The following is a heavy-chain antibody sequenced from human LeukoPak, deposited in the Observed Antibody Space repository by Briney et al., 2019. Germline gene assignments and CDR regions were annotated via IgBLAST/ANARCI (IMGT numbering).Heavy chain of an antibody. D-gene: IGHD2-2*01. V-gene: IGHV3-23*01. CDR1: GFTFSSYA. J-gene: IGHJ4*02. Sequence: GGSLRLSCAASGFTFSSYAMSWVRQAPGRGLEWVSAISGSGGSTYYADSVKGRVTISRDNSKNTLYLQMNSLRAEDTAVYYCAKDSGYCSSTSCYAGDYWGQGTLVTVSS. CDR3: AKDSGYCSSTSCYAGDY. CDR2: ISGSGGST.